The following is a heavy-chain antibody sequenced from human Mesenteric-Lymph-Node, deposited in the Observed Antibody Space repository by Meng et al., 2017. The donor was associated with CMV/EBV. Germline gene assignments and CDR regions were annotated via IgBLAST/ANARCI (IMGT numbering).Heavy chain of an antibody. CDR3: AKASGNRAFDY. CDR1: GFTFAGFA. Sequence: GGSLRLSCAASGFTFAGFAIHWVRQAPGKGLEWVSTISSSGTTTYFPDSVKGRFTVSRDNSKNTLFLQMNSLRAEDTAIYYCAKASGNRAFDYWGQGMLVTVSS. V-gene: IGHV3-23*01. J-gene: IGHJ4*02. D-gene: IGHD4-23*01. CDR2: ISSSGTTT.